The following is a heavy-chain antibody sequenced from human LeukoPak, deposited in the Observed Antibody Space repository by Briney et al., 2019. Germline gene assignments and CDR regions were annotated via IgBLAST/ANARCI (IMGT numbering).Heavy chain of an antibody. CDR1: GLTVSSDY. V-gene: IGHV3-66*01. CDR2: ISTSSQT. CDR3: ATIDY. J-gene: IGHJ4*02. Sequence: GGSLRLSCAASGLTVSSDYMSWVRQAPGKGLEWVSVISTSSQTSYADSVRGRFTISRDISRNVLNLQMNSLRVEDTAVYYCATIDYWGQGTLVTVSS.